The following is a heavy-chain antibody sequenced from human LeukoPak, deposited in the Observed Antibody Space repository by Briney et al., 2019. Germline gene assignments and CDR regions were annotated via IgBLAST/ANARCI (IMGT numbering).Heavy chain of an antibody. Sequence: GGSLRLSCAASGFTFSSYAMHWVRQAPGKGLEWVAVISYDGSNKYYADSVKGRFTISRDNSKNTLYLQMNSLRAEDTAVYYCARDHSSSYYFDYWGQGTLVTVSS. CDR2: ISYDGSNK. V-gene: IGHV3-30-3*01. J-gene: IGHJ4*02. CDR1: GFTFSSYA. CDR3: ARDHSSSYYFDY. D-gene: IGHD6-13*01.